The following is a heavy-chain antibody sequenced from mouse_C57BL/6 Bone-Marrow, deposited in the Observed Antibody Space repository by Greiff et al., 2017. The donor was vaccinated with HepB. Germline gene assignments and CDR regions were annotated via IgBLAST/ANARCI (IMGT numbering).Heavy chain of an antibody. Sequence: EVQLQQSGPELVKPGASVKMSCKASGYTFTDYYMHWVKQKPGKGLEWIGEINPNNGGTSYNQKFKGKATLTVDKSSSTAYMELRSLTSEDSAVYYCARGGFTPWGQGTLVTVSA. CDR3: ARGGFTP. J-gene: IGHJ3*02. CDR1: GYTFTDYY. CDR2: INPNNGGT. V-gene: IGHV1-26*01.